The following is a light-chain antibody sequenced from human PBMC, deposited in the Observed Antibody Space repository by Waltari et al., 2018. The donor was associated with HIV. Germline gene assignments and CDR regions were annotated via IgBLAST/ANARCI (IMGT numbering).Light chain of an antibody. CDR3: QAYTSFSVT. CDR1: HDRTAG. J-gene: IGKJ2*01. CDR2: WAS. V-gene: IGKV1-5*03. Sequence: DIQVTQSPSTLSASVGDRVTITCRASHDRTAGLALYQQKPGKAPTLLFYWASTLETGVPSRVSGSGSCTEFTLTISGLQADDFATYYCQAYTSFSVTFGQGTKLESK.